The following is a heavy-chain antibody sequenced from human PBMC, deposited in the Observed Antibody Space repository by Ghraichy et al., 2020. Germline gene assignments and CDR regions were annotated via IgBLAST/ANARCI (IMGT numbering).Heavy chain of an antibody. D-gene: IGHD6-13*01. Sequence: GGSLRLSCAASGFTFSSYAMSWVRQAPGKGLEWVSAISGSGGSTYYPDSVKGRFTISRDNSKNTLYLQMNSLRAEDTAVYYCAKEQRPGIAAAGFDYWGQGTLVTVSS. CDR2: ISGSGGST. CDR1: GFTFSSYA. V-gene: IGHV3-23*01. J-gene: IGHJ4*02. CDR3: AKEQRPGIAAAGFDY.